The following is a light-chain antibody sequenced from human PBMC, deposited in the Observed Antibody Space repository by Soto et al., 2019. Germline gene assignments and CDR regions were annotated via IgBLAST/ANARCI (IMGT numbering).Light chain of an antibody. J-gene: IGKJ2*01. CDR2: WAS. V-gene: IGKV4-1*01. Sequence: DIVMTQSPDSLAVSLGERATINCKSSQSVLYSSNNKNYLAWYQQKPGQPPKLLIYWASTRESGVPDRVSGSGSGTDFTLTISSLQAEDVAVYYCQQYYSIPLTFGQGTKLEIK. CDR1: QSVLYSSNNKNY. CDR3: QQYYSIPLT.